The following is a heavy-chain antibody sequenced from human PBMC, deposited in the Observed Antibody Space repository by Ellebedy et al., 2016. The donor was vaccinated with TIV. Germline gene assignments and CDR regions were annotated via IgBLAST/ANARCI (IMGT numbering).Heavy chain of an antibody. CDR2: ISHTGTRT. D-gene: IGHD4-23*01. Sequence: PGGSLRLSCAASGFTFSSYAMSWVRQAPGKGLEWVSTISHTGTRTYYANSVEGRFIISRDSSKRTLYLQMNSLRAEDTAVYYCAASVVTPPYRDYWGQGTLVTVSS. CDR3: AASVVTPPYRDY. J-gene: IGHJ4*02. CDR1: GFTFSSYA. V-gene: IGHV3-23*01.